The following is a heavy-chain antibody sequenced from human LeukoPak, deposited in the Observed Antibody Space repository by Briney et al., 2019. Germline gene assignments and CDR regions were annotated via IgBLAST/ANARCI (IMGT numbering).Heavy chain of an antibody. Sequence: PSETLSLTCTVSGGSISSYYWSWIRQPAGKGLEWIGRIYTSGSTNYNPSLKSRVTMSVDTSKNQFSLKLSSVTAADTAVYYCARGSFDGSGYYLFDYWGQGTLVTVSS. CDR3: ARGSFDGSGYYLFDY. V-gene: IGHV4-4*07. D-gene: IGHD3-22*01. CDR2: IYTSGST. J-gene: IGHJ4*02. CDR1: GGSISSYY.